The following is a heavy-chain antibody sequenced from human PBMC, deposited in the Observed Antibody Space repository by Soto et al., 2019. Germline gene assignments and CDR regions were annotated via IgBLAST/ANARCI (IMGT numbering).Heavy chain of an antibody. D-gene: IGHD5-12*01. CDR1: GGSVSSGSYY. V-gene: IGHV4-61*01. CDR3: ARRLRWLNFDY. J-gene: IGHJ4*02. Sequence: SETLSLTCTVSGGSVSSGSYYWSWIRQPPGKGLEWIGYIYYSGSTNYNPSLKSRVTISVDTSKNQVSLKLSSVTAADTAVYYCARRLRWLNFDYWGQGTLVTVSS. CDR2: IYYSGST.